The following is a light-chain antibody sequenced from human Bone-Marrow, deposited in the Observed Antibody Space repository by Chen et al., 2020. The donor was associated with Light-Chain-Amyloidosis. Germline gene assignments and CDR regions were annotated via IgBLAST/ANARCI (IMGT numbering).Light chain of an antibody. V-gene: IGLV3-21*02. CDR1: NIRSTS. J-gene: IGLJ3*02. CDR3: QVWDRSSDRPV. Sequence: SSVLTQPSSVSVAPGQTATIARGGNNIRSTSVHWYQQTPGQAPLLVVYDDSDRPSGIPERLSGTNSGNTATLTISRVEAGDEADYYCQVWDRSSDRPVFGGGTKLTVL. CDR2: DDS.